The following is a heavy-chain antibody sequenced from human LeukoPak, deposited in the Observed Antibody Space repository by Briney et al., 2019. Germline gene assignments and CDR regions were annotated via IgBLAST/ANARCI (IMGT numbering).Heavy chain of an antibody. Sequence: AESLKISCKGSGYSFTRYWIAWVRQMPGKGLEWMGIIYYGVFDTRYSPSFQGQVTISADKYISPAYLQWSSLKASDTAMYHCATVFGSGSHLDWYFDRWGRGTLVTVSS. CDR3: ATVFGSGSHLDWYFDR. J-gene: IGHJ2*01. CDR2: IYYGVFDT. CDR1: GYSFTRYW. V-gene: IGHV5-51*01. D-gene: IGHD1-26*01.